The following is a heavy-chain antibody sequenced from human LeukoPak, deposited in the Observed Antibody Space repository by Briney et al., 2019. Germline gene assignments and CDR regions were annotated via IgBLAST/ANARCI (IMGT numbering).Heavy chain of an antibody. Sequence: GGSLRPSCAASGLTVSSSWMHWVRQAPGKGLVWVSRISDDGNSAGYADPVKGRFTISRDNAKYTLYLQMNSLRAEDTAVYYCARGSYGGLDIWGQGTMVTVSS. CDR2: ISDDGNSA. J-gene: IGHJ3*02. CDR3: ARGSYGGLDI. CDR1: GLTVSSSW. V-gene: IGHV3-74*01. D-gene: IGHD4-23*01.